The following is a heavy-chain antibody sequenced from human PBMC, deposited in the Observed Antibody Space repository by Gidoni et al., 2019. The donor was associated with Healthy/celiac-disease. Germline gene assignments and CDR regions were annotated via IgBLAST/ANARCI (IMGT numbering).Heavy chain of an antibody. CDR2: IDPSDSYT. D-gene: IGHD3-22*01. CDR3: ARPSDYYDSSGYYHDAFDI. CDR1: GYSFSSYR. V-gene: IGHV5-10-1*01. J-gene: IGHJ3*02. Sequence: EVQLVQSGAEVKKPGESLRIACKGSGYSFSSYRSSWVRQMPVKGLEWMGRIDPSDSYTNYSPSFHSHVTISADKSISTAYLQWSSLKASDTAMYYCARPSDYYDSSGYYHDAFDIWGQGTMVTVSS.